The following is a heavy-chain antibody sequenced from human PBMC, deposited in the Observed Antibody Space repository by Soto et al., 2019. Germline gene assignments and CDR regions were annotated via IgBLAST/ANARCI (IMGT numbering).Heavy chain of an antibody. V-gene: IGHV4-30-4*01. CDR2: IYYSGST. CDR3: ARGYSYGYGGNGMDV. Sequence: SATLSLNGTFSGGSISSGDYNCRWISQPPGKGLEEIGYIYYSGSTYYNPSLKSRVTISVDTSKNQFSLKLSSVTAADTAVYYCARGYSYGYGGNGMDVWGQGTTVT. CDR1: GGSISSGDYN. D-gene: IGHD5-18*01. J-gene: IGHJ6*02.